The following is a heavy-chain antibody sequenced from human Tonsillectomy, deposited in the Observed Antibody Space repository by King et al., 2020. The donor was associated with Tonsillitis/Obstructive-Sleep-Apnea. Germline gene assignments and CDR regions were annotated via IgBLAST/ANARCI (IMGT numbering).Heavy chain of an antibody. CDR3: ARDRKGGSNGNYYYYYGMDV. CDR1: GGSISSGGYY. J-gene: IGHJ6*02. D-gene: IGHD3-16*01. CDR2: IYYSGST. V-gene: IGHV4-31*03. Sequence: QLQESGPGLVKPSQTLSLTCTVSGGSISSGGYYWSWIRQHPGKGLEWIGYIYYSGSTYYNPSLKSRVTISVDTSKNQFSLKLSSVTAADTAVYYCARDRKGGSNGNYYYYYGMDVWGQGTTVTVSS.